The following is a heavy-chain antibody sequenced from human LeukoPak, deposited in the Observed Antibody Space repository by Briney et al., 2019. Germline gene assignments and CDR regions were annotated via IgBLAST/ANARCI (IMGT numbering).Heavy chain of an antibody. J-gene: IGHJ4*02. Sequence: SVRVSCKNSGGTFSRHAFSWVRQAPGQGPEWMGGITPMFGTPKNAQKFQGRVTLSADESATTVYMELTNLRLEDTAVYYCARWAAPRESGGDFWSGPFDYWGQGTLVTVSS. CDR2: ITPMFGTP. D-gene: IGHD3-3*01. CDR3: ARWAAPRESGGDFWSGPFDY. V-gene: IGHV1-69*13. CDR1: GGTFSRHA.